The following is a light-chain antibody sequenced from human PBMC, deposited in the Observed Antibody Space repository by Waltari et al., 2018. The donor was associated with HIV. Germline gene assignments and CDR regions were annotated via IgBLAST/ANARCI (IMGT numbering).Light chain of an antibody. CDR2: DVS. V-gene: IGLV2-14*03. J-gene: IGLJ2*01. Sequence: QSALIQPASVSGSPGQSITISCTGTNSDVVIHDSTYVSWYQRHPGKVPKLLIYDVSNRPSGVSNRFSGSKSGSTASLTISGLQVEDEADYFCTSYTSTPITSGVVFGGGTTVTVL. CDR3: TSYTSTPITSGVV. CDR1: NSDVVIHDSTY.